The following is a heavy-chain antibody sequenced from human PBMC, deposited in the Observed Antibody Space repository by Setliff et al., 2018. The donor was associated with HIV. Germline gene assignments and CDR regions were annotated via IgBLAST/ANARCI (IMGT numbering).Heavy chain of an antibody. CDR1: GGSISSYY. J-gene: IGHJ3*01. CDR2: IYYSGST. D-gene: IGHD3-22*01. V-gene: IGHV4-59*12. Sequence: PSETLSLTCTVSGGSISSYYWSWIRQSPGKGLEWIGYIYYSGSTNYNPSLKSRVTMSVDTSKNQLSLKLRSVTAADTAVYYCARARITMTGGRLEPYAFDRWGQGTKVT. CDR3: ARARITMTGGRLEPYAFDR.